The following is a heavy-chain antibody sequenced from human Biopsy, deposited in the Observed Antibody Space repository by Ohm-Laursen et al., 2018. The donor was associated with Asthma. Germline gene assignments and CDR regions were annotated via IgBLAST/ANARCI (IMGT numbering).Heavy chain of an antibody. D-gene: IGHD4-17*01. CDR1: GFTFSSYG. J-gene: IGHJ5*02. Sequence: SLRLSCAASGFTFSSYGIHWVRQAPGRGLEWVSAIWFDGGNKYNGDSVRGRFTISRDNSKNKVYLQMNSLRAEDTAVYYCARGQDYGDSNWFDPWGQGTLVTVSS. V-gene: IGHV3-33*01. CDR3: ARGQDYGDSNWFDP. CDR2: IWFDGGNK.